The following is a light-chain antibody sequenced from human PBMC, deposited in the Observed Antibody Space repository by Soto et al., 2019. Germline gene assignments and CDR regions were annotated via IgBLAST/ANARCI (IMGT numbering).Light chain of an antibody. CDR2: DAS. CDR1: QSISNW. V-gene: IGKV1-5*01. J-gene: IGKJ1*01. Sequence: DIQMTQSPSTLSAAVGDRVTITCRASQSISNWLAWYQQKPGKAPKLLIYDASSLESGVPPRFSGSGSGTDFTLAISSLQPEDSATYYCLQDINYPWTFGQGTKVEIK. CDR3: LQDINYPWT.